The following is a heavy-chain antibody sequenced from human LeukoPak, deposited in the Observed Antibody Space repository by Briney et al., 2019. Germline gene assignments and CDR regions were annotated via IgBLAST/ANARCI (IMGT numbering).Heavy chain of an antibody. CDR2: IYYSGST. CDR1: GGSISSSSYY. J-gene: IGHJ4*02. V-gene: IGHV4-39*01. Sequence: SETLSLTCTVSGGSISSSSYYWGWIRQPPGKGLEWIGSIYYSGSTYYNPSLKSRVTISVDTSKNQFSLKLSSVTAADTAVYYCARLGPGVRTGTADYWGQGTLVTVSS. D-gene: IGHD1-1*01. CDR3: ARLGPGVRTGTADY.